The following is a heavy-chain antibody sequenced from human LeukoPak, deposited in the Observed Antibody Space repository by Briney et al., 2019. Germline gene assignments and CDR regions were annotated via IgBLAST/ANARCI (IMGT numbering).Heavy chain of an antibody. CDR2: IKQDGSEK. D-gene: IGHD3-22*01. J-gene: IGHJ4*02. CDR3: ARSSRSYYYDSSGYYFDY. CDR1: GFTFSSYW. V-gene: IGHV3-7*01. Sequence: PGGSLRLSCAASGFTFSSYWMSWVRQAPGKGLEWVANIKQDGSEKYYVDSVKGRFTISRDNAKNSLYLQMNSLRAEDTAVYYCARSSRSYYYDSSGYYFDYWGQGTLVTVSS.